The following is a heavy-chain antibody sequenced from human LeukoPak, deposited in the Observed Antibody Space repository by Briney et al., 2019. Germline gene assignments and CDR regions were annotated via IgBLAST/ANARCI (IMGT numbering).Heavy chain of an antibody. CDR1: GFTFSSYA. CDR3: ARDYYYYGMDV. CDR2: ISGSGEST. J-gene: IGHJ6*02. V-gene: IGHV3-23*01. Sequence: PGGSLRLSCAASGFTFSSYAMSWVRRAPGKGLEWVSTISGSGESTYYADSVKGRFTISRDNFKKTLYLQMNSLRAEDTAVYYCARDYYYYGMDVWGQGTTVTVSS.